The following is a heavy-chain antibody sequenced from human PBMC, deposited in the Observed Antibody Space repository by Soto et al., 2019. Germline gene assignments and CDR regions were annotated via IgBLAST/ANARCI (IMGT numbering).Heavy chain of an antibody. CDR1: GFKFSIYS. D-gene: IGHD6-19*01. Sequence: EVQLVESGGALVQPGGSLRLSCAASGFKFSIYSMNWDRQAPGKGLEWSAYITSDTKTIKYGDSVKGRFTISRDNAKNSVYLQMNSLSDEDTAVYYCARSVEGHFDYWGQGTVVTVSS. CDR2: ITSDTKTI. V-gene: IGHV3-48*02. J-gene: IGHJ4*02. CDR3: ARSVEGHFDY.